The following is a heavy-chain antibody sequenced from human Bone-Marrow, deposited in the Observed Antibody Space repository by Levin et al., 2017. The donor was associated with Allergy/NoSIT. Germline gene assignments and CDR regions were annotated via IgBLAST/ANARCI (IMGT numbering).Heavy chain of an antibody. V-gene: IGHV1-18*01. Sequence: ASVKVSCKTSGYTFSNFGITWVRQAPGQGLEWMGWISAYNGNTNYAQNLQGRVTMTADISTSTAYIELGSLRSDDTAVYYCARDKGVYGDPSSYNYYYYMDVWCKGCTVTISS. CDR3: ARDKGVYGDPSSYNYYYYMDV. J-gene: IGHJ6*03. D-gene: IGHD4-17*01. CDR2: ISAYNGNT. CDR1: GYTFSNFG.